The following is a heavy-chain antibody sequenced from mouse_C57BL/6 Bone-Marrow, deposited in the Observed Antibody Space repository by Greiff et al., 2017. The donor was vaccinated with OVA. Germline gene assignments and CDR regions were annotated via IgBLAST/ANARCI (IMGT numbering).Heavy chain of an antibody. D-gene: IGHD1-1*01. CDR1: GYSITSDY. Sequence: DVQLQESGPGLAKPSQTLSLTCSVTGYSITSDYWNWIRKFPGHKLEYMGYISYSGSTYSNPSLKSRISITRDTSKNQYYLQLNSVTTEYTATYYGARFYYYGSSPWYFDVWGTGTTVTVSS. V-gene: IGHV3-8*01. J-gene: IGHJ1*03. CDR3: ARFYYYGSSPWYFDV. CDR2: ISYSGST.